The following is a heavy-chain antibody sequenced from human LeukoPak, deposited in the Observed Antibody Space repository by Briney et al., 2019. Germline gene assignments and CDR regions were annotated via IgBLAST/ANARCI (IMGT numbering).Heavy chain of an antibody. D-gene: IGHD2-21*01. J-gene: IGHJ4*02. Sequence: SVTVSCNASGGVFTTYAISWVRQAPGQGLEWMGSIIPFLGTTNYARKFQGRVTITADEPTRTAYMELTYVRSDDTAVYYCTIIPNVILFTHYFEYWGQGTLVTVSS. V-gene: IGHV1-69*11. CDR3: TIIPNVILFTHYFEY. CDR2: IIPFLGTT. CDR1: GGVFTTYA.